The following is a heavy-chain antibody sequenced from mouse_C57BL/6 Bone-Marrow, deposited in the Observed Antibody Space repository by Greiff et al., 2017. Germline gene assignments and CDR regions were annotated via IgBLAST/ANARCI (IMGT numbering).Heavy chain of an antibody. CDR3: ARSLLRIAY. D-gene: IGHD1-2*01. CDR1: GYTFTSYW. J-gene: IGHJ3*01. CDR2: IDPSDSYP. V-gene: IGHV1-59*01. Sequence: VQLQQPGAELVRPGTSVKLSCKASGYTFTSYWMHWVKQRPGQGLEWIGVIDPSDSYPNYNQKFKGKATLTVDTSSSTAYMQLSSLTSEDSAVYYCARSLLRIAYWGQGTLVTVSA.